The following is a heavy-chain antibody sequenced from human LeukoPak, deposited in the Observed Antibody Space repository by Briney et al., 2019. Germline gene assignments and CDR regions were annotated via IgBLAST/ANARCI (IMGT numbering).Heavy chain of an antibody. Sequence: SETLSLTCTVSGGSISSYYWSWIRQPAGKGLEWIGHIYTSGSTNYNPSLKSRVTISVDTSKNQFSLKLNSVTAADTAVYYCARDRLRWPKIDYWGQGTLVTVSS. CDR2: IYTSGST. D-gene: IGHD4-23*01. V-gene: IGHV4-4*07. CDR1: GGSISSYY. CDR3: ARDRLRWPKIDY. J-gene: IGHJ4*02.